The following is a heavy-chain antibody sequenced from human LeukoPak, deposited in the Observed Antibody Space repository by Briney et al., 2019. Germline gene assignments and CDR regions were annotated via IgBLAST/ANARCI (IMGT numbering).Heavy chain of an antibody. J-gene: IGHJ4*02. V-gene: IGHV3-30*18. CDR2: ISYDGSNK. D-gene: IGHD5-12*01. CDR1: GFTFSSYS. Sequence: GVLRLSCAASGFTFSSYSMNWVRQAPGKGLEWVAVISYDGSNKYYADSVKGRFTISRDNSKNTLYLQMNSLRAEDTAVYYCAKEGGASRFDYWGQGTLVTVSS. CDR3: AKEGGASRFDY.